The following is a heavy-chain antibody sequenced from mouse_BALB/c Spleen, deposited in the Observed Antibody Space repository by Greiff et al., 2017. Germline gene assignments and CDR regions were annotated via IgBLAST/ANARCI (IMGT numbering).Heavy chain of an antibody. CDR1: GFNIKDYY. V-gene: IGHV14-4*02. D-gene: IGHD2-1*01. CDR2: IDPENGDT. Sequence: EGQLQQSGAELVRSGASVKLSCTASGFNIKDYYMHWVKQRPEQGLEWIGWIDPENGDTEYAPKFQGKATMTADTSSNTAYLQLSSLTSEDTAVYYCNAGDYGNLAWFAYWGQGTLVTVSA. CDR3: NAGDYGNLAWFAY. J-gene: IGHJ3*01.